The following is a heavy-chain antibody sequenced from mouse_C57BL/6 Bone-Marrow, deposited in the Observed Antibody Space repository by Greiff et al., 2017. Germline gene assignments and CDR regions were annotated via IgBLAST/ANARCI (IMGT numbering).Heavy chain of an antibody. Sequence: LVEPGASVMLSCKASGYTFTSYDINWVKQRPGQGLEWIGWIYPSDGSTKYNEKFKGKATLTVDTSSSTAYMELHSLTSEDSAVYFCAIITTVEDYWGQGTTLTVSS. V-gene: IGHV1-85*01. D-gene: IGHD1-1*01. J-gene: IGHJ2*01. CDR1: GYTFTSYD. CDR2: IYPSDGST. CDR3: AIITTVEDY.